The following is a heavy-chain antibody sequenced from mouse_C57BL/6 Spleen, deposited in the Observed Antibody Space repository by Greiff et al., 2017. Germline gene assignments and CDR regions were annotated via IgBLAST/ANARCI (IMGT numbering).Heavy chain of an antibody. Sequence: EVKLVESGGGLVKPGGSLKLSCAASGFTFSSYAMSWVRQTPEKRLEWVATISDGGSYTYYPDNVKGRFTLSRDNAKNHLYLQMSHLKSEDTAMYYCANWDWYFDVWGTGTTVTVSS. D-gene: IGHD4-1*01. CDR1: GFTFSSYA. CDR2: ISDGGSYT. CDR3: ANWDWYFDV. J-gene: IGHJ1*03. V-gene: IGHV5-4*03.